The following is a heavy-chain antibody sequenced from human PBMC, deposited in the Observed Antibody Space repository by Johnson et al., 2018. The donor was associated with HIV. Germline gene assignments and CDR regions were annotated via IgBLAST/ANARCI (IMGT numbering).Heavy chain of an antibody. D-gene: IGHD6-6*01. CDR3: ARVSRSSPAFDAFDI. J-gene: IGHJ3*02. Sequence: AAGGVTISDSYMSWIRQAPGKGLEWVANLKQDGSEKYYVDSVKGRFTISRDNAKNSLFLQMNSLRAEDTAVYYCARVSRSSPAFDAFDIWGQGTMVTVSS. CDR2: LKQDGSEK. V-gene: IGHV3-7*03. CDR1: GVTISDSY.